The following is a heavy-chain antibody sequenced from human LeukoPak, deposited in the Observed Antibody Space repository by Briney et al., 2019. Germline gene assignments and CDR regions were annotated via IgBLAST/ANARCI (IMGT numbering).Heavy chain of an antibody. Sequence: GGSLRLSCAASGFSFSSYGMHWVRQAPGKGLEWVAVLWYDGSNKYYADSAKGRFTISRDNSKNRLYLQMNSLRAEDTAVYYCARDSGAAMTYFDHWGQGTLVTVSS. CDR3: ARDSGAAMTYFDH. CDR2: LWYDGSNK. J-gene: IGHJ4*02. CDR1: GFSFSSYG. D-gene: IGHD5-18*01. V-gene: IGHV3-33*01.